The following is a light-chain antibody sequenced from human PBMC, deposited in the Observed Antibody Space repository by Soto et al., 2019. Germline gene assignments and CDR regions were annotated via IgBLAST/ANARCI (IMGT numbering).Light chain of an antibody. CDR2: EVS. Sequence: QSALTQPASVSGSPGQSITISCTGTSSDVGGYNYVSWYQQHPGKAPKLMIYEVSNRPSGVSIRFSGSKSGNTASLTISGLQAEDQADYYCNSYTSSSRYWVFGGGTKLTVL. CDR3: NSYTSSSRYWV. J-gene: IGLJ3*02. V-gene: IGLV2-14*03. CDR1: SSDVGGYNY.